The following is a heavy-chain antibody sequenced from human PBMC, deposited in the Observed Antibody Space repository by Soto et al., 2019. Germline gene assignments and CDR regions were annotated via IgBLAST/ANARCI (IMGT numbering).Heavy chain of an antibody. J-gene: IGHJ4*02. CDR2: FSFCGRRDNT. Sequence: EVQLLESGGGLVQPGGSLRLSCVGSGFTFSSYDMTWVRQAPGKGLEWVSSFSFCGRRDNTYYADSVKGRFTISRDNSRNTVYLQMDNLRVEDTAVYYCAKSLYSDNGVPNDHWGQGTLVTVSS. V-gene: IGHV3-23*01. CDR1: GFTFSSYD. CDR3: AKSLYSDNGVPNDH. D-gene: IGHD5-12*01.